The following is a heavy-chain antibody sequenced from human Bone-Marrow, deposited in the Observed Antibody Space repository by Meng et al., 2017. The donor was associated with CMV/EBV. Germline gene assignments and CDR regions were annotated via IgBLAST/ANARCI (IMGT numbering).Heavy chain of an antibody. CDR3: AKEELGMGDD. CDR1: GFTFSRHV. D-gene: IGHD3-10*01. J-gene: IGHJ4*02. V-gene: IGHV3-30*02. CDR2: IRPDGTTK. Sequence: GGSLRLSCAASGFTFSRHVMQWVRQAPGKGLEWVAFIRPDGTTKGHADSVRGRFTISRDNSENMLYLQMNSLRAGDTAVYYCAKEELGMGDDWGQGTLVTVSS.